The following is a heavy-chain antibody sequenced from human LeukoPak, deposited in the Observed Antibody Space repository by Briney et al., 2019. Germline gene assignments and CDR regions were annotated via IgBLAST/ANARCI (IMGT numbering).Heavy chain of an antibody. Sequence: SETLSLTCTVSGGSISSGGDYWSWIRQHPGKGLEWIGYISYSGTTYYNPSLKSRITISLVTSKNQFSLELRSVTAADTSVYYCARAAWRGTNSRDAFDIWGLGTVVTVSS. J-gene: IGHJ3*02. CDR3: ARAAWRGTNSRDAFDI. CDR1: GGSISSGGDY. V-gene: IGHV4-31*03. CDR2: ISYSGTT. D-gene: IGHD4/OR15-4a*01.